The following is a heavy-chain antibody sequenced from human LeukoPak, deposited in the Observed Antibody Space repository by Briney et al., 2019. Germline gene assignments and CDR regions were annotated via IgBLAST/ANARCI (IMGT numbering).Heavy chain of an antibody. D-gene: IGHD3-10*01. CDR2: MNPNSGNT. Sequence: ASVKVSFKASGYTFTSYDINWVRQATGQGLEWMGWMNPNSGNTGYAQKFQGRVTITRNTSISTAYMELSSLRSEDTAVYYCARGSVLLWFGELLSYLYYFDYWGQGTLVTVSS. J-gene: IGHJ4*02. CDR1: GYTFTSYD. V-gene: IGHV1-8*03. CDR3: ARGSVLLWFGELLSYLYYFDY.